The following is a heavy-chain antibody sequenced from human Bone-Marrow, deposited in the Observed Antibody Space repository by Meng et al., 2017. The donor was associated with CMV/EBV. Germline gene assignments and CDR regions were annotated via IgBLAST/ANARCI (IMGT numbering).Heavy chain of an antibody. CDR3: ARAALAEDYGYYYGMDV. CDR1: GFTFSSYA. D-gene: IGHD4-17*01. Sequence: LSLTCAASGFTFSSYAMHWVRQAPGKGLEWVAVISYDGSNKYYADSVKGRFTISRDNSKNTLYLQMNSLRAEDTAVYYCARAALAEDYGYYYGMDVWGHGTTVTVSS. CDR2: ISYDGSNK. V-gene: IGHV3-30*04. J-gene: IGHJ6*02.